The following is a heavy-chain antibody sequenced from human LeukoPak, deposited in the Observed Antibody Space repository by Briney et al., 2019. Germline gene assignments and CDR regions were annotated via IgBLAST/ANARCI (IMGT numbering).Heavy chain of an antibody. Sequence: ASVKVSCKASGYTFTNYGISWVRQAPGQGLDWMGWISAYNGNTNYAQKLQGRVTMTTDTSTSTADMELRSLRSDDTAVYYCARIGGREYEHHYYMDVWGKGTTVTVSS. CDR2: ISAYNGNT. J-gene: IGHJ6*03. CDR1: GYTFTNYG. V-gene: IGHV1-18*01. D-gene: IGHD2/OR15-2a*01. CDR3: ARIGGREYEHHYYMDV.